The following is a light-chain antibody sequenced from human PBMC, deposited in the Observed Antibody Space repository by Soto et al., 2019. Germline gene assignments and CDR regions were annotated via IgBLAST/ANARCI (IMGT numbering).Light chain of an antibody. CDR2: DVT. CDR3: SSYTTSNTRQIV. Sequence: QSVLTQPAYVYGSPGQSITISCTGTSSDVGGYNYVSWYQHHPGKAPKLIIYDVTNRPSGVSNPFSGSKSGNTASLTISGLQPEDEADYYCSSYTTSNTRQIVFGTGTKVTVL. J-gene: IGLJ1*01. CDR1: SSDVGGYNY. V-gene: IGLV2-14*03.